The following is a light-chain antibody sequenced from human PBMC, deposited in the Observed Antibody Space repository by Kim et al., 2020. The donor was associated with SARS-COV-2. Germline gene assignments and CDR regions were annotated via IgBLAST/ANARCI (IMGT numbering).Light chain of an antibody. CDR2: GAS. J-gene: IGKJ2*01. CDR1: QSVSGSK. Sequence: EFVLTQSPGTLSLSPGERATLSCRASQSVSGSKLVWYQQKPGQAPRLLIYGASSRATGIPDRFSGSGSGTDFTLTISRLEPEDVAVYYCQQYGSSPRTFGQGTKLEI. CDR3: QQYGSSPRT. V-gene: IGKV3-20*01.